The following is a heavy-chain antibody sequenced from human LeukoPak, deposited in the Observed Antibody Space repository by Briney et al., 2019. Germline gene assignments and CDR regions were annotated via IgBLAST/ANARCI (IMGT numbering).Heavy chain of an antibody. J-gene: IGHJ4*02. Sequence: SQTLSLTCAISGESVSSKSATWNWIRQSLSRGLEWLGRTYYRSKWYNDYALSVNSRITINPDTSKNQFSLQLNSVTPEDTAVYYCARLGSFEDYWGQGTLVTVSS. CDR2: TYYRSKWYN. V-gene: IGHV6-1*01. D-gene: IGHD1-26*01. CDR3: ARLGSFEDY. CDR1: GESVSSKSAT.